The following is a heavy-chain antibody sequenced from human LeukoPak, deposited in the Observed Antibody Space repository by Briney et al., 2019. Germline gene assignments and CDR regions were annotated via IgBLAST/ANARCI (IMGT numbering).Heavy chain of an antibody. D-gene: IGHD2-21*02. CDR3: TSWGDTTAEYFQR. J-gene: IGHJ1*01. CDR2: INPDGRDT. V-gene: IGHV3-7*01. Sequence: PGGSLRLSCAASGFTFNRCWMNWVRQAPGKGLEWVAHINPDGRDTYYVDSVKGRFTIPRDNAQNSMYLQMNSLRVEDTAVYYCTSWGDTTAEYFQRWGQGTLVTVSS. CDR1: GFTFNRCW.